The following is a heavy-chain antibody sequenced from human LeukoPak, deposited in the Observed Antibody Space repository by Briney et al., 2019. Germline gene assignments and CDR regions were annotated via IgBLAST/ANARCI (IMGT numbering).Heavy chain of an antibody. V-gene: IGHV3-9*01. D-gene: IGHD3-10*01. J-gene: IGHJ1*01. CDR2: ISWNSGSI. CDR3: AKGDVLLWFGEFQH. Sequence: GRSLRLSCAATGFTFDDYAMHWVQQDPGKGLEWVSGISWNSGSIGYADSVKGRFTISRDNAKNSLYLQMNSLRAEDTALYYCAKGDVLLWFGEFQHWGQGTLVTVSS. CDR1: GFTFDDYA.